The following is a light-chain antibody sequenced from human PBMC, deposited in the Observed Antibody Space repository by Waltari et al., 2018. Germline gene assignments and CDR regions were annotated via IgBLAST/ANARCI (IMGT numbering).Light chain of an antibody. CDR3: VLSMGSGVWV. V-gene: IGLV8-61*01. J-gene: IGLJ3*02. CDR2: DTN. CDR1: SCSVSTTYY. Sequence: QTVVTQEPSLSVSPGGTVTLTCVLSSCSVSTTYYPTWYQQAPGQAPRTLIFDTNTRSSRVPDRFSGSILDNKAALTITGAQADDESDYYCVLSMGSGVWVFGGGTKLTVL.